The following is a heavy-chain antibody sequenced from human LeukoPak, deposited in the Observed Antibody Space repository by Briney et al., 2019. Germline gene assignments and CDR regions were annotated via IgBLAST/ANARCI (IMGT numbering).Heavy chain of an antibody. CDR3: ARGGLYGMDV. CDR2: IYASGST. J-gene: IGHJ6*02. D-gene: IGHD3-10*01. Sequence: SETLSLTCTVSGGSISSYYCSWIRLPAGKGLEWIGRIYASGSTNFSPSLKSRLTMSVDTSKTKFSLKLSSVTAADSAVYYCARGGLYGMDVRGQGTTVTVSS. CDR1: GGSISSYY. V-gene: IGHV4-4*07.